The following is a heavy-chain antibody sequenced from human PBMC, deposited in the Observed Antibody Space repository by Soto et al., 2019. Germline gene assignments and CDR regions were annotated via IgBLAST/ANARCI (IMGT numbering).Heavy chain of an antibody. J-gene: IGHJ4*02. CDR1: GFTFSLYS. D-gene: IGHD3-22*01. CDR3: VRARSTDSRPDY. CDR2: ITSSSSYI. V-gene: IGHV3-21*01. Sequence: GGSLRLSCAASGFTFSLYSMVWVRQAPGKGLEWVASITSSSSYIYYEDSLKGRFTISRDNAKNSLFLQLDSLRAEDTAVYFCVRARSTDSRPDYWGQGTLVTVSS.